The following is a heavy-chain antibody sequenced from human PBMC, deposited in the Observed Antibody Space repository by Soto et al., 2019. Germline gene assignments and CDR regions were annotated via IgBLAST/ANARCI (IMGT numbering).Heavy chain of an antibody. D-gene: IGHD6-13*01. CDR1: GGSISSGGYY. CDR3: ARRGGLAAGYYGIDV. J-gene: IGHJ6*02. V-gene: IGHV4-31*03. Sequence: PSETLSLTCSVSGGSISSGGYYWSWIRQHPGKGLEWIGYIYYSGSTYYNPSLKSRVTISVDTSKNPFSLKLISVTAADTAVYYCARRGGLAAGYYGIDVWGQGTTVTVSS. CDR2: IYYSGST.